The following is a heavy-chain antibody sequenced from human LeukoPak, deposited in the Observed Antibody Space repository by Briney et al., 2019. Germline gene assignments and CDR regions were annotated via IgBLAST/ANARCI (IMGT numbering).Heavy chain of an antibody. CDR3: ARTKGSASSYQIVVVPAALDY. CDR1: GFTFSSYS. D-gene: IGHD2-2*01. V-gene: IGHV3-48*01. J-gene: IGHJ4*02. CDR2: ISSSSSTI. Sequence: PGGALRLSCAASGFTFSSYSMNWVRQAPGKGLEWVSYISSSSSTIYYADSVKGRFTISRDNAKNSLYLQMNSLRAEDTAAYYCARTKGSASSYQIVVVPAALDYWGQGTLVTVSS.